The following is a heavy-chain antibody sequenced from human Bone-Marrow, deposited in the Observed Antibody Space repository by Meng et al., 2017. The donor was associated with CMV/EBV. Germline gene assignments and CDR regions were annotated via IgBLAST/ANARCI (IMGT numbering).Heavy chain of an antibody. CDR2: IYTGNSGT. V-gene: IGHV3-23*03. Sequence: GGSLRLSCAASGFTFSNYAMGWVRQAPGKGLEWVSVIYTGNSGTQYADSVKGRFTIFRDNSKNTLNLQMNSLRAEDTAVYYCAKWSQWEHTRAQFDYWGQGTLVTVSS. CDR1: GFTFSNYA. D-gene: IGHD1-26*01. CDR3: AKWSQWEHTRAQFDY. J-gene: IGHJ4*02.